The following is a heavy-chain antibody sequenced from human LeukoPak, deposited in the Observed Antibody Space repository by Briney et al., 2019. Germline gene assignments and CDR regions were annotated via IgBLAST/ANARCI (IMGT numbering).Heavy chain of an antibody. D-gene: IGHD6-13*01. CDR3: ARVFSSSWYEMIDY. J-gene: IGHJ4*02. Sequence: GASAKVSCKASAYTFTSYGISWVRQAPGQGLEWMGWISAYNGNTNYAQKLQGRVTMTTDTSTSTAYMELRSLRSDDTAVYYCARVFSSSWYEMIDYWGQGTLVTVSS. V-gene: IGHV1-18*01. CDR1: AYTFTSYG. CDR2: ISAYNGNT.